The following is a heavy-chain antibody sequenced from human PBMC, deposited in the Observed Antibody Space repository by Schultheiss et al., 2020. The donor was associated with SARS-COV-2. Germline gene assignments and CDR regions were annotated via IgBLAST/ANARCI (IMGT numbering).Heavy chain of an antibody. CDR2: IFHSGST. CDR1: GGSITSSNW. D-gene: IGHD5-18*01. Sequence: SETLSLTCAVSGGSITSSNWWSWVRQPPGKGLEWLGEIFHSGSTNYNPSLKSRVTISVDTSKNQFSLKLSSVTAADTAVYYCARGWGYSYGYNPKYYYYYGMDVWGQGTTVTVSS. V-gene: IGHV4-4*02. J-gene: IGHJ6*02. CDR3: ARGWGYSYGYNPKYYYYYGMDV.